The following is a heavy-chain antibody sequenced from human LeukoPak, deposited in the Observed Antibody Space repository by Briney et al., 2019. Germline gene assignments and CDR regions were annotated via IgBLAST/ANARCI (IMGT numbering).Heavy chain of an antibody. J-gene: IGHJ4*02. CDR1: GFTVSNNY. Sequence: GGSLRLSCAASGFTVSNNYMNWVRQAPGKGLEWVSFITSGGGTYYAGSVSERSTISRDNSENTLSLQMNCLTTEDTAVYSCARGAWDWGQGALVT. CDR3: ARGAWD. CDR2: ITSGGGT. V-gene: IGHV3-53*01.